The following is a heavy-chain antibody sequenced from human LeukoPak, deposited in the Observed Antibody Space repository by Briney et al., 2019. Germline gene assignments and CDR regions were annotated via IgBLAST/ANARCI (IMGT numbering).Heavy chain of an antibody. D-gene: IGHD6-19*01. J-gene: IGHJ4*02. V-gene: IGHV3-13*01. CDR1: GFTFSSYD. CDR3: ARDRGGSGYNY. Sequence: GGSLRLSCAASGFTFSSYDMHWVRQATGKGLEWVSAIGTAGDTYYPGSVKGRFTISRENAKNSLYLQMNSLRARDTAVYYCARDRGGSGYNYWGQGTLVTVSS. CDR2: IGTAGDT.